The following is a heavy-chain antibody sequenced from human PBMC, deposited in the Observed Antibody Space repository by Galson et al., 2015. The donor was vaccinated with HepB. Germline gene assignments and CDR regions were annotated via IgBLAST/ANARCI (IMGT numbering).Heavy chain of an antibody. CDR1: GFTFRNYA. D-gene: IGHD6-19*01. J-gene: IGHJ4*02. CDR2: ITPSGDNT. Sequence: SLRLSCAASGFTFRNYAMSWVRQAPGKGLEWVSAITPSGDNTYSADSVKGRFTISRDNSKNTLFLQKTGLTADDTALYYCARVHPESTSGWYRQDLYYFDSWGQGTLVAVSS. V-gene: IGHV3-23*01. CDR3: ARVHPESTSGWYRQDLYYFDS.